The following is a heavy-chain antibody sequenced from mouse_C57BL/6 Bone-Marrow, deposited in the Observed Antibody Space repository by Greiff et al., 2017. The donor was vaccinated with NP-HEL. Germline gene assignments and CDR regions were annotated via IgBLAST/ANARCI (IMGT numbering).Heavy chain of an antibody. Sequence: EVKLMESGGGLVQPKGSLKLSCAASGFSFNTYAMNWVRQAPGKGLEWVARIRSKSNNYATYYADSVKDRFTISRDDSESMLYLQMNNLKTEDTAMYYCVRHSSYVGYYSSFAYWGQGTLVTVSA. V-gene: IGHV10-1*01. D-gene: IGHD2-3*01. CDR1: GFSFNTYA. CDR3: VRHSSYVGYYSSFAY. J-gene: IGHJ3*01. CDR2: IRSKSNNYAT.